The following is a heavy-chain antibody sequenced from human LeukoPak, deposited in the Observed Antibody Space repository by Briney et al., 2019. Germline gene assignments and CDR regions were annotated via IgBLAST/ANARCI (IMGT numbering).Heavy chain of an antibody. CDR2: INHSGST. CDR1: GGSFSGYY. J-gene: IGHJ6*02. Sequence: SETLSLTCAVYGGSFSGYYWSWIRQPPGKGLEWIGEINHSGSTNYNPSLKSRVTTSVDTSKNQFSLKLSSVTAADTAVYYCARVHLVVVPAASDYYYYYGMDVWGQGTTVTVSS. D-gene: IGHD2-2*01. CDR3: ARVHLVVVPAASDYYYYYGMDV. V-gene: IGHV4-34*01.